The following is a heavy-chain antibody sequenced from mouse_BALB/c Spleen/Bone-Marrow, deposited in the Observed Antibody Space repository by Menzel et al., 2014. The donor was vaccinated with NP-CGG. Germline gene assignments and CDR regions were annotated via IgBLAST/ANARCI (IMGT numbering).Heavy chain of an antibody. CDR3: AKNYYYGYVAY. V-gene: IGHV4-1*02. Sequence: EVKLMESGGGLVQPGGSLKLSCAASGFDFSRYWMTWVRQAPGKGLEWIGEINPDSSTINYAPSLKDKFIISRDSAKNTLYLQMSKVRSEGTALYYCAKNYYYGYVAYWGQGTLVTVSA. J-gene: IGHJ3*01. D-gene: IGHD1-2*01. CDR2: INPDSSTI. CDR1: GFDFSRYW.